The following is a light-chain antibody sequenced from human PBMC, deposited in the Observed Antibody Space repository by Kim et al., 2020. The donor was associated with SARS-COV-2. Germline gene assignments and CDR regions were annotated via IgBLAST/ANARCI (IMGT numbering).Light chain of an antibody. CDR3: QQNYKTPLT. CDR1: QAINNY. J-gene: IGKJ4*01. CDR2: AAS. Sequence: DIQMTQSPSSLSASVGDRITITCRASQAINNYLNWYQQKPGKAPMLLIFAASTLRSGVPSRFSGSGSGTDFTLTIDSLHPEDFATYSCQQNYKTPLTFGGGTKVDIK. V-gene: IGKV1-39*01.